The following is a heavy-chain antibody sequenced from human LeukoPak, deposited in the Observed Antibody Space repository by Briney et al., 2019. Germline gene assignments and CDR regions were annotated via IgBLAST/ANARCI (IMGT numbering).Heavy chain of an antibody. Sequence: GASVKVSCKASGGTFSSYAISWVRQAPGQGLEWMGGIIPIFGTANYAQKFQGRVTITTDESTSTAYMELSSLRSEDTAVYYCARGRRAVAGMALGYWGQGTLVTVSS. CDR3: ARGRRAVAGMALGY. J-gene: IGHJ4*02. CDR1: GGTFSSYA. V-gene: IGHV1-69*05. D-gene: IGHD6-19*01. CDR2: IIPIFGTA.